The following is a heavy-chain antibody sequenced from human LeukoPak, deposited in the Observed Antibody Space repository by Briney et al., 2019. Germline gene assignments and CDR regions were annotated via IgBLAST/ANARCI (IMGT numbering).Heavy chain of an antibody. CDR1: GGSIRKSGYY. CDR3: ATDKRITMIVVAPYIDY. J-gene: IGHJ4*02. Sequence: SETLSLTCTVSGGSIRKSGYYWGWIRQSPGKGLEWIASMYFSGTTYYNPSLQSRVTISADTSNNQFSLRLRSVTAADTAVYYCATDKRITMIVVAPYIDYWGQGTLVTVSS. D-gene: IGHD3-22*01. V-gene: IGHV4-39*01. CDR2: MYFSGTT.